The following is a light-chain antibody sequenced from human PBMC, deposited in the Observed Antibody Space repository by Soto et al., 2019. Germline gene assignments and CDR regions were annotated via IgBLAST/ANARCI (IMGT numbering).Light chain of an antibody. CDR2: GAS. J-gene: IGKJ1*01. CDR3: QQYGSSPPWT. CDR1: QSVSSY. Sequence: EIVLTQSPATLSLSPGERATLSCRPSQSVSSYLAWYQQKPGQAPRLLIYGASSRATGIPDRFSGSGSGTDFTLTISRLEPEDFAVYYCQQYGSSPPWTFGQGTKVDIK. V-gene: IGKV3-20*01.